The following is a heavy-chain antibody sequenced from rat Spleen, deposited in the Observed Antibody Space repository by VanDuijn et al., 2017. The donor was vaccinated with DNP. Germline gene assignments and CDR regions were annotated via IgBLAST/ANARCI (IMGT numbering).Heavy chain of an antibody. V-gene: IGHV5-58*01. Sequence: EVQLVESGGDLVQPGRSLTVSCVASGFTFNNYWMFWIRQAPGKGLEWVATINPDGSNTYCQDSVKGRFTISRDNAENTVYLEMNSLRSEDTATYYCTKDLQWYAMDAWGQGTSVTVSS. J-gene: IGHJ4*01. CDR1: GFTFNNYW. CDR3: TKDLQWYAMDA. D-gene: IGHD3-2*01. CDR2: INPDGSNT.